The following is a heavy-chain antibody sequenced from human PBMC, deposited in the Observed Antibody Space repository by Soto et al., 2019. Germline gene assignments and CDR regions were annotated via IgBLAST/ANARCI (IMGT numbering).Heavy chain of an antibody. V-gene: IGHV4-59*08. J-gene: IGHJ6*03. CDR1: GGSISSYY. CDR2: IYYSGST. CDR3: ARLSQGATVTLYYYYYMDV. Sequence: LSLTCTVSGGSISSYYWSWIRQPPGKGLEWIGYIYYSGSTNYNPSLKSRVTISVDTSKNQFSLKLSSVTAADTAVYYCARLSQGATVTLYYYYYMDVWGKGTTVTVSS. D-gene: IGHD4-17*01.